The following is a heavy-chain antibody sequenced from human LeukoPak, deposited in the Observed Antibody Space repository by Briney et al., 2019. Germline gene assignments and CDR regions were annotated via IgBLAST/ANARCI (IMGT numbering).Heavy chain of an antibody. J-gene: IGHJ4*02. CDR2: INHDGTT. V-gene: IGHV4-34*01. CDR1: GGSFSASY. CDR3: ARGSNSVAY. D-gene: IGHD4-23*01. Sequence: SETLSLTCAVYGGSFSASYWSWIRQPPGEGLEWIGEINHDGTTNYNPSLKSRVTILVDTSKNQFSLNLSSVTAAYTAVYYCARGSNSVAYWGQGTLVTVSS.